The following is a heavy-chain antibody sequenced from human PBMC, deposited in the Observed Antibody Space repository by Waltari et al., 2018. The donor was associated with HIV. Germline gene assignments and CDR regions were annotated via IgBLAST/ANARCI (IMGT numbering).Heavy chain of an antibody. D-gene: IGHD2-2*01. CDR3: ARGTGSCSTTSCPTWGMDV. V-gene: IGHV1-69*05. J-gene: IGHJ6*02. CDR1: GVTSSSYA. CDR2: IIPNSGTV. Sequence: QVQLVQSGAEVKKPGSSVKVSCKATGVTSSSYATNWVRQAPGQGIEWMGGIIPNSGTVKYAQKFQGRVTINSDESTNTAYLDLSRLRSGDTAVYYCARGTGSCSTTSCPTWGMDVWGQGTTVTVSS.